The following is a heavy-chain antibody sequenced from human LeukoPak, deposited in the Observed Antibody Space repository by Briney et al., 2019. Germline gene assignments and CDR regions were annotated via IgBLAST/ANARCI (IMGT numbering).Heavy chain of an antibody. CDR1: GGSISSYY. CDR2: IKQDGSEK. D-gene: IGHD3-3*01. V-gene: IGHV3-7*01. Sequence: PSETLSLTCTVSGGSISSYYWSWVRQAPGKGLEWVANIKQDGSEKYYVDSVKGRFTISRDNAKNSLYLQMNSLRAEDTAVYYCARKYYDFWSGYSSFDYWGQGTLVTVSS. CDR3: ARKYYDFWSGYSSFDY. J-gene: IGHJ4*02.